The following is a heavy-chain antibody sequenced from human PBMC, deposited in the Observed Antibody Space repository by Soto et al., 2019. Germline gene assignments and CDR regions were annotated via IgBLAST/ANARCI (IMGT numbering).Heavy chain of an antibody. Sequence: SETLYLTCTVSGGSISSGDYYWSWIRQPPGKGLEWIGYIYYSGSTYYNPSLKSRVTISVDTSKNQFSLKLSSVTAADTAVYYGARAGAATLSDYWGQGTLVTVSS. CDR3: ARAGAATLSDY. D-gene: IGHD2-15*01. CDR2: IYYSGST. CDR1: GGSISSGDYY. J-gene: IGHJ4*02. V-gene: IGHV4-30-4*01.